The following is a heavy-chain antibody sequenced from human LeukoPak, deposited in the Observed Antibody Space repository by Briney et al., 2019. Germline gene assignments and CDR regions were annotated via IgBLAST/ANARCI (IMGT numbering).Heavy chain of an antibody. CDR3: AKDRKGRSVYYFDY. Sequence: RGSLRLSCAASGFTFSSYAMSWVRQAPGKGLEWVSAISGSGGSTYYADSVKGRFTISRDNTKNTLYLQMNSLRAEDTAVYYCAKDRKGRSVYYFDYWGQGTLVTVSS. D-gene: IGHD1-26*01. CDR2: ISGSGGST. CDR1: GFTFSSYA. V-gene: IGHV3-23*01. J-gene: IGHJ4*02.